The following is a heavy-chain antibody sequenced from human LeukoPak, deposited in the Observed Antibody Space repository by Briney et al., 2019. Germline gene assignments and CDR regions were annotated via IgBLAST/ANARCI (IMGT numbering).Heavy chain of an antibody. J-gene: IGHJ4*02. CDR3: ARAGYEWELQFDY. V-gene: IGHV1-69*05. CDR1: GGTFSSNT. D-gene: IGHD1-26*01. Sequence: GASVKVSCKASGGTFSSNTISWVRQAPGQGLEWMGGIIPIFGTANYAQKFQGRVTITTDESTSTAYMELSSLRSEDTAVYYCARAGYEWELQFDYWGQGTLVTVSS. CDR2: IIPIFGTA.